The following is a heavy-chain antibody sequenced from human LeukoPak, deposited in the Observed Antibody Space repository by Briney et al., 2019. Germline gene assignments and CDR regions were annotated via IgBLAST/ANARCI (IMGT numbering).Heavy chain of an antibody. V-gene: IGHV3-23*01. CDR1: GFIFSSYA. CDR3: AKGRERSDLYNFDY. Sequence: GGSLTLSPAASGFIFSSYAISWVRQAPGKGLEWVSAISRSDGSTYYADSVKGRFTISRDNSKNTLFLQMNSLEGEDTAVYYCAKGRERSDLYNFDYWGQGTLVSVSS. CDR2: ISRSDGST. D-gene: IGHD1-26*01. J-gene: IGHJ4*02.